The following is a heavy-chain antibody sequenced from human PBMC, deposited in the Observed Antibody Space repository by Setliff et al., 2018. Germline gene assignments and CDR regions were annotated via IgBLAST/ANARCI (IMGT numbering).Heavy chain of an antibody. CDR3: ARDEREYGDYGCDY. CDR2: IIPILAIT. Sequence: ASVKVSCKASGYTFTSYAMNWVRQAPGQGLEWMGGIIPILAITNYAQKFQGRVTITADKSTSTAYMELSSLRSEDTAVYYCARDEREYGDYGCDYWGQGTLVTVSS. J-gene: IGHJ4*02. D-gene: IGHD4-17*01. V-gene: IGHV1-69*10. CDR1: GYTFTSYA.